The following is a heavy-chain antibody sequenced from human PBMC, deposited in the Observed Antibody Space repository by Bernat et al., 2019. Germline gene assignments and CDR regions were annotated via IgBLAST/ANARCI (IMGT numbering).Heavy chain of an antibody. D-gene: IGHD5-18*01. Sequence: QVQLVQSGAEVKNPGASVKVSCKASGYTFTSYYMHWLLQAPGQGLEWMGIIKPSGGSTSYAQKFQGRVTITRETSTSTVYMGLSSLGSEDAAVYYCVREDTAGDYWGQGTVITVSS. CDR3: VREDTAGDY. V-gene: IGHV1-46*01. CDR1: GYTFTSYY. J-gene: IGHJ4*02. CDR2: IKPSGGST.